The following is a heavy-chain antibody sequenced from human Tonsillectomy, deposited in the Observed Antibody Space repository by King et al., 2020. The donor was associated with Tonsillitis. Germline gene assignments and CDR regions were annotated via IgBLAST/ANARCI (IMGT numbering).Heavy chain of an antibody. D-gene: IGHD2/OR15-2a*01. J-gene: IGHJ4*02. CDR2: IKQDGNAK. Sequence: VQLVESGGGLVQPGGSLRLSCAVSGFTFSNYCMSWVRQAPGKGLEWVANIKQDGNAKYYVGSVKGRFTISRDNAKNSLYLQLNSLRAEDTAVYYCARVIWSGTFPDYSDYWGQRTLVTVSS. V-gene: IGHV3-7*01. CDR3: ARVIWSGTFPDYSDY. CDR1: GFTFSNYC.